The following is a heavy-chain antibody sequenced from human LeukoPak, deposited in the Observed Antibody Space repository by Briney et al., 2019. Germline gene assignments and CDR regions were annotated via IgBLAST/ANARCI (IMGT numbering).Heavy chain of an antibody. CDR1: GYTFTSYY. Sequence: ASVKVSCKASGYTFTSYYMHWVRQAPGQGLEWMGIINPSGGSTSYAQKFQGRVTMTRDMSTSTVYMELSSLRSEDTAVYYCARGDYGDYVGGGFDPWGQGTLVTVSS. CDR3: ARGDYGDYVGGGFDP. V-gene: IGHV1-46*01. D-gene: IGHD4-17*01. J-gene: IGHJ5*02. CDR2: INPSGGST.